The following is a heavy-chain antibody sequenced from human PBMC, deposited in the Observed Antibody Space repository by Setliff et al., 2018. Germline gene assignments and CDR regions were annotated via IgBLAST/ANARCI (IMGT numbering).Heavy chain of an antibody. J-gene: IGHJ2*01. Sequence: SGGSLRLSCVGSGFSVSGNYMNWVRQAPGKGLEWVSLIDTGGRTYYADSVKGRFTISGDDSKSTVYLQMNSLRGEDTAVYYCARGGVFGSSYFDLWGRGTLVTVSS. CDR1: GFSVSGNY. D-gene: IGHD3-10*01. V-gene: IGHV3-53*01. CDR3: ARGGVFGSSYFDL. CDR2: IDTGGRT.